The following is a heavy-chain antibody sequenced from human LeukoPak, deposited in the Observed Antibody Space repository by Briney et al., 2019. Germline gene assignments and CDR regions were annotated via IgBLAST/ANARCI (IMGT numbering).Heavy chain of an antibody. V-gene: IGHV3-23*01. Sequence: WGSLRLSCAVSGITLSNYGMSWVRPAPGKGLEWVAGISDSGGSTNYADSVKGRFTISRDNPKNTLYLQMNSLRAEDTAVYFCARRGVVIRVILVGFHKEAFYFDSWGQGALVTVSS. J-gene: IGHJ4*02. CDR2: ISDSGGST. D-gene: IGHD3-22*01. CDR1: GITLSNYG. CDR3: ARRGVVIRVILVGFHKEAFYFDS.